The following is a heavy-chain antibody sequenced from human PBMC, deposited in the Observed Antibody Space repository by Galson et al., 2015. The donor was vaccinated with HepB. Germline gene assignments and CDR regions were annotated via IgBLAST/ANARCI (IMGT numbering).Heavy chain of an antibody. CDR2: ISGSGGST. V-gene: IGHV3-23*01. Sequence: SLRLSCAASGFTFSSYAMSWVRQAPGKGLEWVSAISGSGGSTYYADSVKGRFTISRDNSKNTLYLQMNSLRAEDTAVYYCAKDSVLLWFGEFDYFDYWGQGTLVTVSS. D-gene: IGHD3-10*01. CDR3: AKDSVLLWFGEFDYFDY. CDR1: GFTFSSYA. J-gene: IGHJ4*02.